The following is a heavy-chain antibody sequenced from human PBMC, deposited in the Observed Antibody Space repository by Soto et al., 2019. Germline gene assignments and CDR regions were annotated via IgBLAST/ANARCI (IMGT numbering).Heavy chain of an antibody. CDR3: ARDEMVVATGSRTWHYYYGMDV. J-gene: IGHJ6*02. CDR1: GGTFSTYA. V-gene: IGHV1-69*12. D-gene: IGHD2-15*01. CDR2: IIPIFDTA. Sequence: QVQLVQSGAEVKKPGSSVKVSCKSSGGTFSTYAISWVRQAPGQGLEWMGGIIPIFDTANYAQKFQGRVTITADEPTTTAYMELISLRSEDTAVYYCARDEMVVATGSRTWHYYYGMDVWGQGTTVTVSS.